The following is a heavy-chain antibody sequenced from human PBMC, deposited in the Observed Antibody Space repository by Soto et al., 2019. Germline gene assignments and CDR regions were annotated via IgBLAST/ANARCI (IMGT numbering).Heavy chain of an antibody. V-gene: IGHV2-5*02. CDR2: IYWDDDK. D-gene: IGHD3-3*01. Sequence: QITLRESGPTLVKPTQTLTLTCTFSGFSLSTSGVGVAWIRQPPGKALEWLALIYWDDDKRYSPSLKSRLTITKDTSKNQVVLTLTNMDPVDTATYFCAHSLGVAVMGYYPHARDVWGQGTTVTVSS. CDR3: AHSLGVAVMGYYPHARDV. CDR1: GFSLSTSGVG. J-gene: IGHJ6*02.